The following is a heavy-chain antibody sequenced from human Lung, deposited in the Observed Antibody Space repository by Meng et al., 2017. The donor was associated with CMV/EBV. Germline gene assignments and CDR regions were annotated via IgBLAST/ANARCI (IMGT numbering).Heavy chain of an antibody. J-gene: IGHJ6*02. CDR1: EFTFSSYS. CDR3: ARDDSVLTGYYPIHYFYSNDV. D-gene: IGHD3-9*01. Sequence: GGSLRLSCAASEFTFSSYSMNWVRQAPGRGLEWVSSISSSGSYIYYADSVKGRFTISRDNAKNSLYLQMNSLRAEDTAVYYCARDDSVLTGYYPIHYFYSNDVWGQGTTVTVSS. V-gene: IGHV3-21*01. CDR2: ISSSGSYI.